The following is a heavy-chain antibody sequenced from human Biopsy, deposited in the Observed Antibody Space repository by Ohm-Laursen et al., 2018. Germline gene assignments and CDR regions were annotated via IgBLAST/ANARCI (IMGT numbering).Heavy chain of an antibody. CDR2: ISWNSGNI. V-gene: IGHV3-53*01. Sequence: SLRLSCSASGFTVSTTYMSWVRQAPGKGLEWVSGISWNSGNIDNADSVKGRFTISRDNSKNTLYLQINTLTLEDTAFYYCARGLSSGWYGYFDVWGRGTLVTVSS. D-gene: IGHD6-19*01. CDR1: GFTVSTTY. CDR3: ARGLSSGWYGYFDV. J-gene: IGHJ2*01.